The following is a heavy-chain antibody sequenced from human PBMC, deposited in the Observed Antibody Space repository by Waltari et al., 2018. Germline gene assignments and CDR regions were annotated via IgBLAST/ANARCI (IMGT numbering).Heavy chain of an antibody. CDR1: GGSIGSFY. CDR3: AGDSASRERTDW. Sequence: QLQESGPRLVKPSETLSLTCTVSGGSIGSFYWSWIRQPPGKGLEWIGYVRYSGESNYNPSLKSRVTISLDTSKNEFSLKLTSVIAADTAVYYCAGDSASRERTDWWGQGTLVTVSS. D-gene: IGHD1-1*01. J-gene: IGHJ4*02. CDR2: VRYSGES. V-gene: IGHV4-59*01.